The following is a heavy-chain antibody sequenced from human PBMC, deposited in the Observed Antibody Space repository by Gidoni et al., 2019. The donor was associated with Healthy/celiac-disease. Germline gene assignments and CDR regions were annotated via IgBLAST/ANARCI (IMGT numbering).Heavy chain of an antibody. D-gene: IGHD6-19*01. J-gene: IGHJ4*02. CDR3: ASSAWQWLAYY. V-gene: IGHV3-11*01. CDR1: GFTFRDYY. Sequence: QVQLVGSGGGSVKPGRSVKLSCSAPGFTFRDYYMSWIRQAPGKGRGWVSFISSRSSTINNADSVMSRFTISRDNAKNALYLQMNGLSAGDIAVYFCASSAWQWLAYYWGQGTLVTVSS. CDR2: ISSRSSTI.